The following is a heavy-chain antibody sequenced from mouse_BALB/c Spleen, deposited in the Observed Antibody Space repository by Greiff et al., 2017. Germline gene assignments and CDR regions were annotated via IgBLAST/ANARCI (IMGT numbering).Heavy chain of an antibody. V-gene: IGHV2-9*02. CDR3: AREGLPSYYAMDY. D-gene: IGHD2-4*01. CDR1: GFSLTSYG. CDR2: IWAGGST. Sequence: VKVVESGPGLVAPSQSLSITCTVSGFSLTSYGVHWVRQPPGKGLEWLGVIWAGGSTNYNSALMSRLSISKDNSKSQVFLKMNSLQTDDTAMYYCAREGLPSYYAMDYWGQGTSVTVSS. J-gene: IGHJ4*01.